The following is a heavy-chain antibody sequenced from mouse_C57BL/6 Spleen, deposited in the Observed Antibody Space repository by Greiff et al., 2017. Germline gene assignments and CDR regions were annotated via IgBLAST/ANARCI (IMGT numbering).Heavy chain of an antibody. CDR1: GYTFTSYW. CDR3: ARHGGAMDY. Sequence: QVQLQQPGAELVKPGASVKLSCKASGYTFTSYWLHWVKQRPGRGLAWIGRLDPTRGGTTYNEKFKSKATLTVDNPSSTAYMQLSSLTSEDAAVYYCARHGGAMDYWGQGTSVTVAS. CDR2: LDPTRGGT. J-gene: IGHJ4*01. D-gene: IGHD1-1*01. V-gene: IGHV1-72*01.